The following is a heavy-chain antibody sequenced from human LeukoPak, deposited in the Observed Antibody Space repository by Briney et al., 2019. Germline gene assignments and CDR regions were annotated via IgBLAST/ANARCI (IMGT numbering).Heavy chain of an antibody. CDR2: IRNKANSYTT. V-gene: IGHV3-72*01. J-gene: IGHJ4*02. CDR3: AREWDSGSYYLGYFDY. CDR1: GLTFSDHY. D-gene: IGHD1-26*01. Sequence: GGSLRLSCAASGLTFSDHYMDWVRQAPGKGLEWVGRIRNKANSYTTEYAASVKGRFTISRDDSKNSLYLQMNSLKCEDTAVYYCAREWDSGSYYLGYFDYWGQGTLVTVSS.